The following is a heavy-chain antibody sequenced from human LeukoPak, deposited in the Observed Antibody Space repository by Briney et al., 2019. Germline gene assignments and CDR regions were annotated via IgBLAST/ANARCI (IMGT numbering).Heavy chain of an antibody. J-gene: IGHJ4*02. CDR1: GDSISGYY. D-gene: IGHD2-2*01. CDR2: IYTSGST. V-gene: IGHV4-4*07. CDR3: ARGLYCSSTSCYLDY. Sequence: PSETLSLTCTVSGDSISGYYWNWIRQPAGKGLEWIGRIYTSGSTNYDPSLKSRVTISVDKSKNQFSLKLSSVTAADTAVYYCARGLYCSSTSCYLDYWGQGTLVTVPS.